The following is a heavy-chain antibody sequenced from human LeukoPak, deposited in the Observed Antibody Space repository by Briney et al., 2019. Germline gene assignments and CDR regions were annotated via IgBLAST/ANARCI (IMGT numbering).Heavy chain of an antibody. CDR1: GFTFSSYW. Sequence: PGGSLRLSCAASGFTFSSYWMHWVRQAPGKGLEWVAVIWYDGSNKYYADSVKGRFTISRDNSKNTLYLQMNSLRAEDTAVYYCAKIDPSSSSWFNAFDIWGQGTMVTVSS. CDR3: AKIDPSSSSWFNAFDI. CDR2: IWYDGSNK. J-gene: IGHJ3*02. D-gene: IGHD6-13*01. V-gene: IGHV3-33*06.